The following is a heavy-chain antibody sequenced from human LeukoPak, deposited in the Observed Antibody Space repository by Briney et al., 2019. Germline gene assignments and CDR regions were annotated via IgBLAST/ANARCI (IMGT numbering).Heavy chain of an antibody. CDR1: GFTFSSYG. Sequence: PGRSLRLSCAAPGFTFSSYGMHWVRQAPGKGLEWVAVISYDGSNKYYADSVKGRFTISRDNSKNTLYLQMNSLRAEDTAVHYCAKDRVLLWFGELSLLDAFDYWGQGTLVTVSS. CDR2: ISYDGSNK. V-gene: IGHV3-30*18. J-gene: IGHJ4*02. D-gene: IGHD3-10*01. CDR3: AKDRVLLWFGELSLLDAFDY.